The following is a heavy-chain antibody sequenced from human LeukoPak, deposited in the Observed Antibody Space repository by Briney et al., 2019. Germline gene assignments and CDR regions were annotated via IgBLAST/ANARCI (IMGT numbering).Heavy chain of an antibody. CDR3: GRDWKLDY. CDR1: GFTFKNYA. D-gene: IGHD1-1*01. J-gene: IGHJ4*02. CDR2: IGDTNGNT. Sequence: GGSLRLSCAASGFTFKNYAMSWVRQAPGEGLEWVSAIGDTNGNTKYADSVKGRFTISRDNSRNTLYLHLNSLRVEDTAIYYCGRDWKLDYWGQGTLVTVSS. V-gene: IGHV3-23*01.